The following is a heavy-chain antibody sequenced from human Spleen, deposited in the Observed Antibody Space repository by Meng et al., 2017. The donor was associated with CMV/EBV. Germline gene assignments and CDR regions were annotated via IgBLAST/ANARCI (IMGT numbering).Heavy chain of an antibody. V-gene: IGHV5-51*01. CDR1: GYSFTSYW. CDR3: ARLIGSSWYSYHFDY. Sequence: GESLKISCKGSGYSFTSYWIGWVRQMPGKGLEWMGIIYPGDSDTRYSPSFQGQVTISADKSISTAYLQWSSLKASDTAMYYCARLIGSSWYSYHFDYWGQGTLVTVSS. J-gene: IGHJ4*02. D-gene: IGHD6-13*01. CDR2: IYPGDSDT.